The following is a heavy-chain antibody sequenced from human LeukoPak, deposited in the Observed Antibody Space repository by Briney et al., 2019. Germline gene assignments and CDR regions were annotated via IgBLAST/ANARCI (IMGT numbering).Heavy chain of an antibody. V-gene: IGHV3-23*01. D-gene: IGHD3-22*01. Sequence: PGGSLRLSCAASGFTFDDYAMHWVRQAPGKGLEWVSGIVGSGSSTYYADSVKGRFTISRDNSKNTLYLQMNSLRAEDTAVYYCAKDSSRGYLNWFDPWGQGTLVTVSS. CDR1: GFTFDDYA. J-gene: IGHJ5*02. CDR2: IVGSGSST. CDR3: AKDSSRGYLNWFDP.